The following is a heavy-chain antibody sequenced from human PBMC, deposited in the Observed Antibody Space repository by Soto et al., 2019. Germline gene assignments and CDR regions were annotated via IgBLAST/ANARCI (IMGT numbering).Heavy chain of an antibody. V-gene: IGHV3-21*01. J-gene: IGHJ6*02. D-gene: IGHD3-22*01. CDR2: ISSSSSYI. CDR1: GFTFSSYS. CDR3: ASLYLLRSDYYGMDV. Sequence: PGGSLRLSCAASGFTFSSYSMNWVRQAPGKGLEWVSSISSSSSYIYYADSVKGRFTISRDNAKNSLYLQMNSQRAEDTAVYYCASLYLLRSDYYGMDVWGQGTTVTVSS.